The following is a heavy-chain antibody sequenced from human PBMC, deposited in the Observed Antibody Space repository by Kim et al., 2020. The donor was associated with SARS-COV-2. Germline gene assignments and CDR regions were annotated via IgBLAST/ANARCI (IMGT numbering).Heavy chain of an antibody. CDR1: GGSFSGYY. V-gene: IGHV4-34*01. J-gene: IGHJ4*02. CDR3: ARRLYYGSGSYLRGYFDY. CDR2: INHSGST. Sequence: SETLSLTCAVYGGSFSGYYWSWIRQPPGKGLEWIGEINHSGSTNYNPSLKSRVTISVDTSKNQFSLKLSSVTAADTAVYYCARRLYYGSGSYLRGYFDYWGQGTLVTVSS. D-gene: IGHD3-10*01.